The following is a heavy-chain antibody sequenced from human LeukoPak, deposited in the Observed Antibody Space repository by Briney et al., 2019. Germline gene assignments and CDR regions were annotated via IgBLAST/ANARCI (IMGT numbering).Heavy chain of an antibody. Sequence: QPGGSLRLSCAASGFTFSSHWMHWVRQAPGKGLVWVSRINSDGSNTTYADSVKGRFTISRDNDKNTLYLQMNSLRAEDTAMYYCARGIVVVTDIPAYWGQGTLVTVSS. V-gene: IGHV3-74*01. CDR1: GFTFSSHW. D-gene: IGHD2-21*02. CDR3: ARGIVVVTDIPAY. CDR2: INSDGSNT. J-gene: IGHJ4*02.